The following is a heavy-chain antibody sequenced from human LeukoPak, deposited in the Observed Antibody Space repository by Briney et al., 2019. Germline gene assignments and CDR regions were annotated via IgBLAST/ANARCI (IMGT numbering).Heavy chain of an antibody. CDR2: ISGSGGST. CDR3: ARGDYGDYYYYYGMDV. J-gene: IGHJ6*02. D-gene: IGHD4-17*01. Sequence: GGSLRLSCAASGFTFSSYPMSWVRQAPGKGLEWVSAISGSGGSTYYADSVKGRFIISRDNSKNTLYLQMNSLRAEDTAVYYCARGDYGDYYYYYGMDVWGQGTTVTVSS. CDR1: GFTFSSYP. V-gene: IGHV3-23*01.